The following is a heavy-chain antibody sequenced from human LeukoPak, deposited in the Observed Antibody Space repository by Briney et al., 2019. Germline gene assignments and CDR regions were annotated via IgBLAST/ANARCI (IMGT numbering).Heavy chain of an antibody. D-gene: IGHD2-15*01. CDR2: MNPNSGNT. CDR3: ARSFDLGYCSGGSCPRYAFDI. Sequence: GASVKVSCKASGYTFTSYDINWVRQATGQGLEWMGWMNPNSGNTGYAQKFQGRVTMTRNTSISTAYMELSSLRSEDTAVYYCARSFDLGYCSGGSCPRYAFDIWGQGTLVPVSS. V-gene: IGHV1-8*01. J-gene: IGHJ3*02. CDR1: GYTFTSYD.